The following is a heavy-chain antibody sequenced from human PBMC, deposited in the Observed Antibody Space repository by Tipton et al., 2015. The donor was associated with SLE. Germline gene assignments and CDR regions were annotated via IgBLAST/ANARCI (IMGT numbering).Heavy chain of an antibody. CDR3: ARVSDSSSWYAWFDP. CDR2: IYYSGST. Sequence: LRLSCAVSGGSISSGGYSWSWIRQPPGKGLEWIGYIYYSGSTNYNPSLKSRVTISVDTSKNQFSLKLSSVTAADTAVYYCARVSDSSSWYAWFDPWGQGTLVTVSS. D-gene: IGHD6-13*01. J-gene: IGHJ5*02. CDR1: GGSISSGGYS. V-gene: IGHV4-61*08.